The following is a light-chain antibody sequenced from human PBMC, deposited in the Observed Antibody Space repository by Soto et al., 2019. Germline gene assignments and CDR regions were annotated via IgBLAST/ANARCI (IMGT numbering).Light chain of an antibody. CDR3: QQYNKWPLT. CDR1: QSVSNN. J-gene: IGKJ4*01. Sequence: EIVMTQSPATLSVSPGERATLSCRASQSVSNNLAWYQQKPGQAPRLLIYFASTRATGIPARFSGSGSGTDFTLTISSLQSEDFAVYYCQQYNKWPLTFGGGTKLETK. CDR2: FAS. V-gene: IGKV3-15*01.